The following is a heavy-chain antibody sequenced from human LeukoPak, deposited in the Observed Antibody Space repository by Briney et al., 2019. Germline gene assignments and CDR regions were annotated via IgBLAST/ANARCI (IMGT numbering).Heavy chain of an antibody. CDR2: INPHSGGT. D-gene: IGHD6-6*01. V-gene: IGHV1-2*02. CDR3: ARDAMMFSGTSSLDNWFDP. Sequence: ASVKVSCKASGYIFTGYYIHWVRQAPGQGLEWMGWINPHSGGTNYEQKFQGRVTMTRDTSISTAYMELSRLRSDDTAVYYCARDAMMFSGTSSLDNWFDPWGQGTLVTVSS. J-gene: IGHJ5*02. CDR1: GYIFTGYY.